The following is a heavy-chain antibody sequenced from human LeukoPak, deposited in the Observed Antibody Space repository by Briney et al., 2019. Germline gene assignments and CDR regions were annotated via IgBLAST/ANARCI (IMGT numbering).Heavy chain of an antibody. D-gene: IGHD6-19*01. CDR2: FDPEDGET. CDR3: ATDHPTATWAVAGTRAFDI. Sequence: ASVKVSCKVSGYTLTELSMHWVRQAPGKGLEWMGGFDPEDGETFYAQKFQGRVTMTEDTSTDTAYMELSSLRSEDTAVYHCATDHPTATWAVAGTRAFDIWGQGTMVTVSS. J-gene: IGHJ3*02. V-gene: IGHV1-24*01. CDR1: GYTLTELS.